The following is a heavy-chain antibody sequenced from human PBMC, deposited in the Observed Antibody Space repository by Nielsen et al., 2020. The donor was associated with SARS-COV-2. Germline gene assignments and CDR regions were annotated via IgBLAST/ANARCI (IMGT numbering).Heavy chain of an antibody. V-gene: IGHV4-34*01. Sequence: WIRQPPGKGLEWIGEVSHSGSTNYNPSLKSRVTISVDTSKNQFSLKLSSVTAADTAVYYCARSPVGRLLWFGVHEYYFDYWGQGTLVTVSS. D-gene: IGHD3-10*01. J-gene: IGHJ4*02. CDR3: ARSPVGRLLWFGVHEYYFDY. CDR2: VSHSGST.